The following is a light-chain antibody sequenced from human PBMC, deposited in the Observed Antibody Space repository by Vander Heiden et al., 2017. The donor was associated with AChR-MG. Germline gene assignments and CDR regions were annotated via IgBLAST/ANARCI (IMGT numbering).Light chain of an antibody. CDR1: QTFTTNY. Sequence: EIVLAQSPGTLSVSPGEGGTLSCSASQTFTTNYVAWYEQKPGQAPRLVICGASTRAPGIPDRFSGSGSGTDFTLTITRLEPEDVAVYYCQQDNNFPWTFGQGTRVEIK. CDR2: GAS. V-gene: IGKV3-20*01. CDR3: QQDNNFPWT. J-gene: IGKJ1*01.